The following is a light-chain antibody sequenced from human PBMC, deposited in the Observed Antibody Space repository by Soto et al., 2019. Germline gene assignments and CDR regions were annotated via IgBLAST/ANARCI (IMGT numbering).Light chain of an antibody. CDR2: AAS. Sequence: EIVMTQSPATLYVSAGARASRSCRASQSVTTNMAWYQQKPGQAPRLLIYAASSRATGIPDRFSGSGSGTDFTLTVSRLEPEDCAVYDCQQYGSSPWTFGQGTKVDIK. V-gene: IGKV3-20*01. CDR1: QSVTTN. CDR3: QQYGSSPWT. J-gene: IGKJ1*01.